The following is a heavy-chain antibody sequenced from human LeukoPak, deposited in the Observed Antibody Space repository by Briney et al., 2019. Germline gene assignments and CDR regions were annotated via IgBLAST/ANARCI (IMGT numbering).Heavy chain of an antibody. V-gene: IGHV1-18*01. CDR3: ARDRPYDFWSGFQTQSNWFDP. Sequence: ASVKVSCKASGYTFTSYGISWVRQAPGQGLEWMGWISAYNGNTNYAQKLQGRVTMTTDTSTSTVYMELRSLRSDDTAVYYCARDRPYDFWSGFQTQSNWFDPWGQGTLVTVSS. D-gene: IGHD3-3*01. CDR1: GYTFTSYG. J-gene: IGHJ5*02. CDR2: ISAYNGNT.